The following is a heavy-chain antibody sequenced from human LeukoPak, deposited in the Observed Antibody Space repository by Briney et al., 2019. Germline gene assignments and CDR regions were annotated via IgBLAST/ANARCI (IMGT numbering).Heavy chain of an antibody. V-gene: IGHV3-30*02. CDR3: AKRRAAAGTFGAFDI. J-gene: IGHJ3*02. Sequence: GGSLRLSCAASGFTFSTYGMHWVRQAPGKGLGWVAFIRYDGSDRYYADSVKGRFTISRDNSKNTLYLQMNSLRGEDTAVYYCAKRRAAAGTFGAFDIWGQGTMVTVSS. CDR2: IRYDGSDR. D-gene: IGHD6-13*01. CDR1: GFTFSTYG.